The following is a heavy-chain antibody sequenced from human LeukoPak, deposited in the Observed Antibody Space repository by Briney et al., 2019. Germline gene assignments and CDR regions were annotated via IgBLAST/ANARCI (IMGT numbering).Heavy chain of an antibody. D-gene: IGHD1-26*01. CDR3: ARVGGSYSSPYFDY. Sequence: PGGSLRLSCAASGFSFSSYWMSWVRQAPGKGLEWVANIKQDGSEKYYVDSVKGRFTISRDNAKNSLYLQMNSLRAEDTAVYYCARVGGSYSSPYFDYWGQGTLVTVSS. CDR2: IKQDGSEK. J-gene: IGHJ4*02. CDR1: GFSFSSYW. V-gene: IGHV3-7*01.